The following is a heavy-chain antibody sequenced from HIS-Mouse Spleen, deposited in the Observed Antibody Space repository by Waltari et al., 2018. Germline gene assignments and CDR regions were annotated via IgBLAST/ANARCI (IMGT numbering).Heavy chain of an antibody. J-gene: IGHJ4*02. CDR3: ARGHDYSNYFDY. CDR1: GYTFTSYD. Sequence: QVQLVQSGAEVKKPGASVKVSCKASGYTFTSYDINWVRRATGQGLEWMGWRNHNSGNTGYAQKFQGRVNMTRNTSISTAYMKLSSLRSEDTAVYYCARGHDYSNYFDYWGQGTLVTVSS. D-gene: IGHD4-4*01. V-gene: IGHV1-8*01. CDR2: RNHNSGNT.